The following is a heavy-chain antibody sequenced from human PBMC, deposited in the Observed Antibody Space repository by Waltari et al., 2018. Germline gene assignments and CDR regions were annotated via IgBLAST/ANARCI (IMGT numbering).Heavy chain of an antibody. CDR3: ARCGRGVDSSASCLDH. Sequence: QVQLVESGGGVVQPGRSLRLSCAASGFIFSNYGMHWVRQAPGKGLDGVAVVYYDGSTKHYADSVKGRFTISRDNSKNTLNLEMNSLRAEDTAVYFCARCGRGVDSSASCLDHWGQGTLVTVSS. CDR2: VYYDGSTK. V-gene: IGHV3-33*01. J-gene: IGHJ4*02. D-gene: IGHD1-1*01. CDR1: GFIFSNYG.